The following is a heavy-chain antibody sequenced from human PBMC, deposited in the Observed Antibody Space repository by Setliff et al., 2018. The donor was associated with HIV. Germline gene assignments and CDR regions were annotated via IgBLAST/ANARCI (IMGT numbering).Heavy chain of an antibody. CDR2: IYHSGST. J-gene: IGHJ4*02. CDR1: GGSFSSGYY. Sequence: SETLSLTCAVYGGSFSSGYYWGWIRQPPGKGLEWIGSIYHSGSTYYNPSLKSRVTISVDTSKNHFSLKLRSVTAADTAVYYCAQLGMVDDFDYWGQGTLVTVSS. CDR3: AQLGMVDDFDY. D-gene: IGHD1-1*01. V-gene: IGHV4-38-2*01.